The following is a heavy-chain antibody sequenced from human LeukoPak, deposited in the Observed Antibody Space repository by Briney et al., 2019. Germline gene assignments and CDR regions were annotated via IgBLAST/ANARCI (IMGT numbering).Heavy chain of an antibody. V-gene: IGHV4-31*03. CDR2: IYYSGST. Sequence: SRTLSLTCTVSGGSISSGGYYWSWIRQHPGKGLEWIGYIYYSGSTYYNPSLKSRVTISVDTSKNQFSLKLSSVTAADTAVYYCARDRQRVVDYWGQGTLVTVSS. CDR1: GGSISSGGYY. J-gene: IGHJ4*02. D-gene: IGHD2-15*01. CDR3: ARDRQRVVDY.